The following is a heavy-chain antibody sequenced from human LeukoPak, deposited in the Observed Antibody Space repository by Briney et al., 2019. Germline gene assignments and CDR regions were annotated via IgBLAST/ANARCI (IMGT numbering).Heavy chain of an antibody. V-gene: IGHV3-74*01. Sequence: GGSLRLSCAASGFTFSNSWLHWVRQAPGKGLVWVSRINERGSSTSYADSVKGRFTISRDNAKNTLYLQMNSLRAEDSALYYCVRDRTVTTLFDPWGQGTLVTISS. CDR2: INERGSST. J-gene: IGHJ5*02. CDR3: VRDRTVTTLFDP. CDR1: GFTFSNSW. D-gene: IGHD4-17*01.